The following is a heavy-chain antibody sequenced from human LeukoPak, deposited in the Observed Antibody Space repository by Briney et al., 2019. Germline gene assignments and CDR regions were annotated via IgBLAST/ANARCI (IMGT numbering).Heavy chain of an antibody. V-gene: IGHV3-15*01. CDR1: GFTFSNAW. CDR3: TAGTGRSDFDY. J-gene: IGHJ4*02. Sequence: GSLRLSCAASGFTFSNAWMSWVRQAPGRGLEWVGRIKRKGDDGTMDYAAPVKGRLSISRDDSKNTLYLQMNSLKSEDTAVYYCTAGTGRSDFDYWGQGTLVTVSS. CDR2: IKRKGDDGTM. D-gene: IGHD3/OR15-3a*01.